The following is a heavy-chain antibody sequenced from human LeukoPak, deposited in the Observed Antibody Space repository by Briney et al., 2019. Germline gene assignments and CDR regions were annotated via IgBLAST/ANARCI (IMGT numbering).Heavy chain of an antibody. J-gene: IGHJ4*02. D-gene: IGHD2-15*01. CDR2: VIPSLDVS. V-gene: IGHV1-69*04. CDR3: ARDHCSRGSCLGGH. Sequence: SVKVSCKASGDTFITYTFSWVRQAPGQGLEWMGRVIPSLDVSNYAEKFQGRVTINADKSSSTTYMELTSLRSEGTAMYYCARDHCSRGSCLGGHWGQGTLVTVSS. CDR1: GDTFITYT.